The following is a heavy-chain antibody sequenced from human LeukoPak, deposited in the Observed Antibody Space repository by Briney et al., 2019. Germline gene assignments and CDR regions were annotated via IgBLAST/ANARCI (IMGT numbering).Heavy chain of an antibody. CDR3: ARDRVAGIFDY. CDR2: ISSSSSYI. Sequence: GGSLRLSCAASGFTFSSYSMNWVRQAPGKGLEWVSSISSSSSYIYYADSVKGRFTISRDNAKNSLYLQMNSLIAEDTAVYYCARDRVAGIFDYWGQGTLVTVSS. CDR1: GFTFSSYS. D-gene: IGHD6-19*01. J-gene: IGHJ4*02. V-gene: IGHV3-21*01.